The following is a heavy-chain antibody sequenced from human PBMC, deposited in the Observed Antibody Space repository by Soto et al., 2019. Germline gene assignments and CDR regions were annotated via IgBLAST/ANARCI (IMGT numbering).Heavy chain of an antibody. V-gene: IGHV4-30-4*01. CDR3: ARRTDHYYGMDV. CDR1: GGSISSGDYY. J-gene: IGHJ6*02. Sequence: QVQLQESGPGLVKPSQTLSLTCTVSGGSISSGDYYWSWIRQPPGKGLEWIGYIYYSGSTYYNPTLKSRATISVDTSKNHVSLKLSSVTAADTAVYYCARRTDHYYGMDVWGQGTTVTVSS. CDR2: IYYSGST.